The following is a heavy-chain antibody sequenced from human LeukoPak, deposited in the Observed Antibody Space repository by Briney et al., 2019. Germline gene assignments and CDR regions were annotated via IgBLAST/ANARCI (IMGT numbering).Heavy chain of an antibody. V-gene: IGHV4-34*01. CDR3: ARGNPHDYGDYVSDY. Sequence: KPSETLSLTCAVYGGSFSGYYWSWIRQPPVKGLEWIGEINHSGSTNYNPSLKSRVTISVDTSKNQFSLKLSSVTAADTAVYYCARGNPHDYGDYVSDYWGRGTLVTVSS. J-gene: IGHJ4*02. CDR1: GGSFSGYY. CDR2: INHSGST. D-gene: IGHD4-17*01.